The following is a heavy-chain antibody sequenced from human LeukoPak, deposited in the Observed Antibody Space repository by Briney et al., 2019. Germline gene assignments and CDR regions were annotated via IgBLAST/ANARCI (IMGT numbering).Heavy chain of an antibody. Sequence: SETLSLTCSVSDGSISSYYWSWIRQPPGKGLEWIGYIYYGGSTNYNPSLKSRVTISVDTSKNQFSLKLISVAAADTAVYYCARWEGGTLDYWGQGTLVTVSS. CDR2: IYYGGST. J-gene: IGHJ4*02. CDR3: ARWEGGTLDY. D-gene: IGHD2-15*01. CDR1: DGSISSYY. V-gene: IGHV4-59*01.